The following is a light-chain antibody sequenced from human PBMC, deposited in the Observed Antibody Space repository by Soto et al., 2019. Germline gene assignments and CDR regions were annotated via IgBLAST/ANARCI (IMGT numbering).Light chain of an antibody. CDR1: QDISNY. V-gene: IGKV1-33*01. Sequence: DIPMTQSPSSLSASVGDRVTITCQASQDISNYLNWYQQKPGKAPKLLIYDASNLETGVPSRFSGSGSGTDFTFTISSLQPEDIATYYCQYYNRAPLTFGGGTKVEI. J-gene: IGKJ4*01. CDR3: QYYNRAPLT. CDR2: DAS.